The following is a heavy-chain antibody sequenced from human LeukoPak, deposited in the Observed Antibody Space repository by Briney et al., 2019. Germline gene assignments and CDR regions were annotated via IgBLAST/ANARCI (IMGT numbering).Heavy chain of an antibody. CDR2: ISWNSGSI. J-gene: IGHJ3*02. CDR3: AKDIHKASTAFDI. CDR1: GFTFDDYA. V-gene: IGHV3-9*01. Sequence: GGSLRLYCAASGFTFDDYAMHWVRHAPGKGLEWVSGISWNSGSIGYADSVKGRFTISRDNAKNSLYLQMSSLRAEDTALYYCAKDIHKASTAFDIWGQGTMVTVSS.